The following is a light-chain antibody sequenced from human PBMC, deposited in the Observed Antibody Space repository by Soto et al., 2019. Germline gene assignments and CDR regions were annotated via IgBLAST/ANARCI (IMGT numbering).Light chain of an antibody. V-gene: IGKV3-20*01. J-gene: IGKJ1*01. CDR1: QSVSSNY. Sequence: EIVLTQSPGTLSSSPGERITLSCRASQSVSSNYLAWYQQKPGQAPRLLIYGASSRATGIPDRFSGSGSGTDFTLTISRLEPEDFAVYYCQQYGSSPRTFGQGTKVDNK. CDR2: GAS. CDR3: QQYGSSPRT.